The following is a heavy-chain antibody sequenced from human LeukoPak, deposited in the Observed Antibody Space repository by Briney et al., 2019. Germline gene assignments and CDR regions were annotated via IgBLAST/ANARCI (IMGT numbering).Heavy chain of an antibody. CDR1: GFTFRNYW. CDR2: INEDGSEK. V-gene: IGHV3-7*01. D-gene: IGHD6-19*01. CDR3: ARERTSGWDAFDS. J-gene: IGHJ4*02. Sequence: GGSLRLSCAASGFTFRNYWMNWVRQAPGKGLEWVANINEDGSEKNYVDSVKGRFTTSRDNARNSLSLQMNSLRSEDTAVYYCARERTSGWDAFDSWGQGTLVTVSS.